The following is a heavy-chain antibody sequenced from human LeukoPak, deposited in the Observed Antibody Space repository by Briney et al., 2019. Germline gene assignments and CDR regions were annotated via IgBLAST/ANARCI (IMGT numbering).Heavy chain of an antibody. D-gene: IGHD3-16*01. Sequence: GGTLTLSCSATGFTFSAYAFSWVRQAPGKGLEWVSAISSGGDRTYYVDSVVGRFTISRDNSKNMLLLHMNSLRAEDAAMYYCTREAVATGYGYDWGQGTLVTVSS. CDR3: TREAVATGYGYD. CDR1: GFTFSAYA. J-gene: IGHJ4*02. V-gene: IGHV3-23*01. CDR2: ISSGGDRT.